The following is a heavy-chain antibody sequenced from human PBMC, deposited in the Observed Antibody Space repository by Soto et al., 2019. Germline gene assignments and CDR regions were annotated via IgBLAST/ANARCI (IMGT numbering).Heavy chain of an antibody. CDR1: GGSISSSSYY. D-gene: IGHD3-22*01. CDR2: IYYSGST. J-gene: IGHJ3*02. Sequence: SETLSLTCTVSGGSISSSSYYWGWIRQPPGKGLEWIGSIYYSGSTYYNPSLKSRVTISVDTSKNQFSLKLSSVTAADTAVYYCASWGYYYDSSGYYYETDAFDIWGQGTMVTVSS. CDR3: ASWGYYYDSSGYYYETDAFDI. V-gene: IGHV4-39*01.